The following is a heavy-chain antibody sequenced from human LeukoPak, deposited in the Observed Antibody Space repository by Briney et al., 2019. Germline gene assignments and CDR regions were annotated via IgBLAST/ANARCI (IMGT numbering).Heavy chain of an antibody. D-gene: IGHD6-19*01. CDR2: ILNDGSSK. J-gene: IGHJ4*02. CDR1: GFTFSSYG. Sequence: GGSLRLSCAASGFTFSSYGMHWVRQAPGKGLEWVGVILNDGSSKYYADSVKGRFTISRDNSKNTLYLQMNSLRAEDTAVYYRARDKSRGWPFDYWGQGTLVAVSS. V-gene: IGHV3-33*05. CDR3: ARDKSRGWPFDY.